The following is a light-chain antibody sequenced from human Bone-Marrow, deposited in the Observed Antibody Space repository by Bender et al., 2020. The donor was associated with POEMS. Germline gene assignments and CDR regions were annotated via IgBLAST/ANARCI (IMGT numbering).Light chain of an antibody. V-gene: IGLV1-40*01. CDR1: SSNIGSGFD. CDR2: GNN. Sequence: QSVLAQPPSVSGAPGHRVTISCTGSSSNIGSGFDVHWYQQLPGTAPKLLIYGNNNRPSGVPDRFSGSKSGTSASLAITGLQAEDEADYFCQSYDSSLSGQVLFGGGTRLTVL. CDR3: QSYDSSLSGQVL. J-gene: IGLJ2*01.